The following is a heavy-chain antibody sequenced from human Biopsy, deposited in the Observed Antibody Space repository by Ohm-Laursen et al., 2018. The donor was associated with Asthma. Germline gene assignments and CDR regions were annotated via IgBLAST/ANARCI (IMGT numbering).Heavy chain of an antibody. CDR2: IIPIFGTA. CDR3: AREGITGTTAWFDP. V-gene: IGHV1-69*13. CDR1: GDTFSSYP. D-gene: IGHD1-7*01. J-gene: IGHJ5*02. Sequence: SVKVSCKASGDTFSSYPISWVRQAPGQGLEWMGGIIPIFGTANYAQKFQGRVTITADESTSTAYMELSRLRSDDTAVYYCAREGITGTTAWFDPWGQGTLVTVSS.